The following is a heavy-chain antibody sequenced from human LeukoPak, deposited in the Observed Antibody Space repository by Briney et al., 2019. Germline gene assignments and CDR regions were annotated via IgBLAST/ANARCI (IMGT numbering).Heavy chain of an antibody. CDR3: ASARPGDLYYYYYMDV. CDR2: IYYSGST. V-gene: IGHV4-59*01. Sequence: TSETLSLTCTVSGGSISSYYWSWIRQPPGKGMEWIGYIYYSGSTNYNPSLKSRVTISVDTSKNQFSLKLSSVTAADTAVYYCASARPGDLYYYYYMDVWGKGTTVTVSS. CDR1: GGSISSYY. J-gene: IGHJ6*03.